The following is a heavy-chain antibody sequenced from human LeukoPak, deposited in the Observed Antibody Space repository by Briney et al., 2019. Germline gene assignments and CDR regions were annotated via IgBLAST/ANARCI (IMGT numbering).Heavy chain of an antibody. V-gene: IGHV4-34*01. J-gene: IGHJ4*02. D-gene: IGHD3-3*01. CDR1: GGSFSGYY. Sequence: SETLSLTCAVYGGSFSGYYWSWIRQPPGKGLEWIGEINHSGSTNYNPSLKSRVTISVDTSKNQFSLKLSSVTVADTAVYYCARAFTYYDFWSGYLGRYFDYWGQGTLVTVSS. CDR2: INHSGST. CDR3: ARAFTYYDFWSGYLGRYFDY.